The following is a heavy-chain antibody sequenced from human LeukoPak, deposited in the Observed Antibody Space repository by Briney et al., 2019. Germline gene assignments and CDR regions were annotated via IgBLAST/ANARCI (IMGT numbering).Heavy chain of an antibody. CDR3: ARDLQYLLLMGEIDY. V-gene: IGHV3-48*02. CDR1: GFIFSDYS. CDR2: ISTRSGTV. D-gene: IGHD2-2*01. J-gene: IGHJ4*02. Sequence: GGSLRLSCAASGFIFSDYSMNWVRQAPGKGLEWVSYISTRSGTVFYADSLKGRFTISRDNAQNSLFLQINSLRDEDTAVYYCARDLQYLLLMGEIDYWGQGTLVTVSS.